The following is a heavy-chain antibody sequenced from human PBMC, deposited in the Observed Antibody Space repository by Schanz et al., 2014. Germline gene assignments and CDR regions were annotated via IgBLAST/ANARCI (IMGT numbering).Heavy chain of an antibody. Sequence: QVQMVESGGGVVQPGRSLRLSCAASGFAFSVYGMHWVRQAPGKGPEWVAVIWYDENNKYYADSVKGRFTMSRDNSKNTLYLQMNSLRAEDTAVYYCARAHGNNWYGKGLDYWGQGTQVTVSS. CDR2: IWYDENNK. D-gene: IGHD1-1*01. CDR1: GFAFSVYG. V-gene: IGHV3-33*01. CDR3: ARAHGNNWYGKGLDY. J-gene: IGHJ4*02.